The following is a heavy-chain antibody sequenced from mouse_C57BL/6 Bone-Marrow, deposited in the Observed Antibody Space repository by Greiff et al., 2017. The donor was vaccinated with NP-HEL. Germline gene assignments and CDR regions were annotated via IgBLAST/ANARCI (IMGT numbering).Heavy chain of an antibody. CDR3: ARDGGFWFAY. V-gene: IGHV5-4*01. CDR1: GFTFSSYA. Sequence: VQLKESGGGLVKPGGSLKLSCAASGFTFSSYAMSWVRQTPEKRLEWVATISDGGSYTYYPDNVKGRFTISRDNAKNNLYLQMSHLKSEDTAMYYCARDGGFWFAYWGQGTLVTVSA. J-gene: IGHJ3*01. CDR2: ISDGGSYT.